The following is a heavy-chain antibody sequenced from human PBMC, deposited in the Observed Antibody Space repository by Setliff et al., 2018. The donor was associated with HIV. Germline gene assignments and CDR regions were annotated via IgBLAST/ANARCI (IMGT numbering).Heavy chain of an antibody. J-gene: IGHJ4*02. CDR1: GYTFTGYY. Sequence: GASVKVSCKASGYTFTGYYMHWVRQAPGQGIEWMGWINPKSDGTNYAQKFQGWITMTRDTSISTAYMELSRLRSDDTAVYYCARGMDYYDTSGYYQYYFDYWGQGTLVTVSS. V-gene: IGHV1-2*04. CDR3: ARGMDYYDTSGYYQYYFDY. D-gene: IGHD3-22*01. CDR2: INPKSDGT.